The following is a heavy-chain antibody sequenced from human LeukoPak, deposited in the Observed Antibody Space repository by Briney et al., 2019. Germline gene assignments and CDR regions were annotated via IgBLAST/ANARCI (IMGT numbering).Heavy chain of an antibody. CDR1: GYSFTSYW. CDR3: ARRGGYSDFLVGY. J-gene: IGHJ4*02. D-gene: IGHD4-11*01. Sequence: GQSLKISCKGSGYSFTSYWIGWVRQMPGKGLEWMGAIYPGASDTRYSPSFQGQLTISADKSISTVYLKLSSMKASDTAMYYCARRGGYSDFLVGYWGEGTLVTVSS. V-gene: IGHV5-51*01. CDR2: IYPGASDT.